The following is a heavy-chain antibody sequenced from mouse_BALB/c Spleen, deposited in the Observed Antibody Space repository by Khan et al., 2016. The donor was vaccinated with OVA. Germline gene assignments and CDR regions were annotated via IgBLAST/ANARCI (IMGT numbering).Heavy chain of an antibody. CDR3: ARGNYYGYYCDY. CDR2: ISYSGVT. J-gene: IGHJ2*01. V-gene: IGHV3-2*02. Sequence: EVQLQESGPGLVKPSQSLSLTCTVTGYSITSGYAWNWIRQFPGNKLEWMGYISYSGVTSYTPSLKSRISITRDTSKNQFFLQLNSVTTEDTATYYCARGNYYGYYCDYWGQGTTLTGSS. CDR1: GYSITSGYA. D-gene: IGHD1-1*01.